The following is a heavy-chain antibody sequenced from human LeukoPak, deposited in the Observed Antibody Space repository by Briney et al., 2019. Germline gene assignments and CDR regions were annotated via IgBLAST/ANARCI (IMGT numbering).Heavy chain of an antibody. Sequence: PGGSLRVSCAASGFTFSSNAMSCVRQAPGKGLEWVSAISGSGGSTYYADSVKGRFTISRDNSKNTLYLQMNSLRAEDTAVYYCAKDVLDYGSGSWILTNAFHIWGQGTMVTVSS. CDR3: AKDVLDYGSGSWILTNAFHI. V-gene: IGHV3-23*01. CDR1: GFTFSSNA. D-gene: IGHD3-10*01. J-gene: IGHJ3*02. CDR2: ISGSGGST.